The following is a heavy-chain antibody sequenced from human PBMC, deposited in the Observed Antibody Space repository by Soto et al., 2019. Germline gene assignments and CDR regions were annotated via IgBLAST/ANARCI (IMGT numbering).Heavy chain of an antibody. CDR2: INHSGST. CDR3: ARGQGIVVVVTAQPFDY. Sequence: SETLSLTGAVYGGSFSGYYWSWIRQPPGKGLEWIGEINHSGSTNYNPSLKSRVTISVDTSKNQFSLKLSSVTAADTAVCYCARGQGIVVVVTAQPFDYWGQGTLVTVS. V-gene: IGHV4-34*01. D-gene: IGHD2-15*01. CDR1: GGSFSGYY. J-gene: IGHJ4*02.